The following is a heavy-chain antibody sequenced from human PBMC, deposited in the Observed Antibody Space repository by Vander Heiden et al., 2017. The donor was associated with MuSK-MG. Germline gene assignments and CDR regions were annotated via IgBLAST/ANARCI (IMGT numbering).Heavy chain of an antibody. CDR2: ISYDGSNK. CDR3: ARDPLLSGYAGYFDY. V-gene: IGHV3-30-3*01. CDR1: GFTFSSSA. D-gene: IGHD5-12*01. J-gene: IGHJ4*02. Sequence: QVQLVESGGGVVQPGRSLRLSCAASGFTFSSSAMHWVRQAPGKGLEWVAVISYDGSNKYYADSVKGRFTISRDNSKNTLYLQMNSLRAEHTAVYYCARDPLLSGYAGYFDYWGQGPLVTLSS.